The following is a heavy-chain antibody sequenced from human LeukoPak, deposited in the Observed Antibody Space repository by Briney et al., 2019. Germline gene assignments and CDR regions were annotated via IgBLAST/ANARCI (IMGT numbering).Heavy chain of an antibody. Sequence: GGSLRLSCAASGFTFSSSAMNWVRQAPGKGLEWVSSINNVGSHIYYADSVKGRFTISRDNAKNSLYLQMNSLRAEDTAVYYCARVSTYYDYVWGSYRYYYFDYWGQGTLVTVSS. CDR3: ARVSTYYDYVWGSYRYYYFDY. V-gene: IGHV3-21*01. J-gene: IGHJ4*02. D-gene: IGHD3-16*02. CDR2: INNVGSHI. CDR1: GFTFSSSA.